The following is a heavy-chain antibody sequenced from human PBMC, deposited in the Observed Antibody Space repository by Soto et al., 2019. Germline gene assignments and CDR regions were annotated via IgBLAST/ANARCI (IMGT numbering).Heavy chain of an antibody. CDR2: INPATGAA. CDR1: GYPVTAYY. J-gene: IGHJ3*02. D-gene: IGHD3-3*01. Sequence: QLHLVQSGAVVKKPGASVTVSCSASGYPVTAYYMHWVRQAPGRGLEWMGGINPATGAAKYTQTFRGRFTMAKDTSISAVFMELSGLRSEGTAVFYGARGGGVGVAGSAAFDMWGQGTLVTVSS. V-gene: IGHV1-2*02. CDR3: ARGGGVGVAGSAAFDM.